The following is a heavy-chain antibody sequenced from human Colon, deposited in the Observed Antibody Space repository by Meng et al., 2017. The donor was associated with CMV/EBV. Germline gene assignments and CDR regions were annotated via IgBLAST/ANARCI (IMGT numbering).Heavy chain of an antibody. CDR3: ARPSDNGWYYFDS. J-gene: IGHJ4*02. CDR2: INHSGNT. CDR1: GGSISSSSVY. Sequence: LSCTVSGGSISSSSVYWGWIRQPPGGGLEWIGSINHSGNTYRNPSLWGRVSMSVDTSKNQFSLNLSSVTAADTSIYYCARPSDNGWYYFDSWGQGTLVTVSS. D-gene: IGHD6-19*01. V-gene: IGHV4-39*01.